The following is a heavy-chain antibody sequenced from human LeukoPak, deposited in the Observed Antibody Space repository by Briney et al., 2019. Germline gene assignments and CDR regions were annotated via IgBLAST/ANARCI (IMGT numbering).Heavy chain of an antibody. V-gene: IGHV4-59*01. CDR1: GDSITTYY. Sequence: SETLSLTCTVSGDSITTYYWSWIRQPPGKGLEWIGYFYYSGSANYSPSLRSRVTISVDTSKNQFSLKLSSVTAADTAVYYCARGITPHDYWGQGTLVTASS. CDR2: FYYSGSA. J-gene: IGHJ4*02. CDR3: ARGITPHDY. D-gene: IGHD3-10*01.